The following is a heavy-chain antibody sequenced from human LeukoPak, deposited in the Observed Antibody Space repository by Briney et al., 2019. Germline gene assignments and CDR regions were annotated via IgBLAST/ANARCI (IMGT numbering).Heavy chain of an antibody. J-gene: IGHJ4*02. CDR2: IWYEGSNK. CDR3: ARDLRATTVFDY. V-gene: IGHV3-33*01. Sequence: PGRSLRLSCAASGFTFGSYGMHWVRQAPGKGLEWVAFIWYEGSNKYYADSVKGRFPNSRDNSKNTLYLQKNSLRAEDTAVYYCARDLRATTVFDYWGQGTMVSVPS. D-gene: IGHD1-26*01. CDR1: GFTFGSYG.